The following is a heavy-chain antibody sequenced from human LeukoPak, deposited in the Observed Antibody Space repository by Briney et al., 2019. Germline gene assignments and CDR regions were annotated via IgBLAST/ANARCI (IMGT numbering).Heavy chain of an antibody. CDR3: ARGRYSSGWYVSNNWFDP. D-gene: IGHD6-19*01. Sequence: ASVKVSCKASGYTFTSYDINWVRQATGQGLEWMGWMNPNNGNTGYAQKFQGRVTMTRNTSISTAYMELSSLRSEDTAVYYCARGRYSSGWYVSNNWFDPWGQGTLVTVSS. CDR2: MNPNNGNT. J-gene: IGHJ5*02. V-gene: IGHV1-8*01. CDR1: GYTFTSYD.